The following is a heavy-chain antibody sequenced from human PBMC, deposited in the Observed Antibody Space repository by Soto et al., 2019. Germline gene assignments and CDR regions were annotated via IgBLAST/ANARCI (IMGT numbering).Heavy chain of an antibody. CDR1: GFTFSSYA. Sequence: QVQLVASGGGVVQPGRSLRLSCAASGFTFSSYAMHWVRQAPGKGLEWVAVISYDGSNKYYADSVKSRFTISRDNSKNTLYLQMNSLRAEDTAVYYCARDKGCTNGVCLGMDVWGQGTTVTVSS. V-gene: IGHV3-30-3*01. CDR2: ISYDGSNK. D-gene: IGHD2-8*01. J-gene: IGHJ6*02. CDR3: ARDKGCTNGVCLGMDV.